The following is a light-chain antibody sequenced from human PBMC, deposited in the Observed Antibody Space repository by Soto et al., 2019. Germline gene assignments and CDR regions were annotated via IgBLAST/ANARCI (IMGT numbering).Light chain of an antibody. CDR2: LGS. CDR3: MQALQTPL. J-gene: IGKJ4*01. CDR1: QILLHSNGYNY. V-gene: IGKV2-28*01. Sequence: DIVITQSPLSLPVTPVDPASISCRSSQILLHSNGYNYLDWYLQKPGQSPQLLIYLGSNRASGVPDRFSGSGSGTDFTLKISRVEAEDVGVYYCMQALQTPLFGGGTKVDIK.